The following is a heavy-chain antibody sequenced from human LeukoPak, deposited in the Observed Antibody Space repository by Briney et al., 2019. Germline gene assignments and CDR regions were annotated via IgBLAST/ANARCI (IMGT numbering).Heavy chain of an antibody. D-gene: IGHD3-22*01. CDR2: FDPEDGET. J-gene: IGHJ4*02. Sequence: GASVKVACKVSGYTLTELSMHWVRQAPGKGIAWVGGFDPEDGETIYAQKFQGRVTMTEDTSTDTAYMELSSLRSEDTAVYYCATNTYYYDSSGYYKFDYWGQGTLVTVSS. CDR1: GYTLTELS. V-gene: IGHV1-24*01. CDR3: ATNTYYYDSSGYYKFDY.